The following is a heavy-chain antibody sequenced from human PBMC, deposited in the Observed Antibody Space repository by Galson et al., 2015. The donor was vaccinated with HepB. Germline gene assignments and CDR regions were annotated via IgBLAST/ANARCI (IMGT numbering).Heavy chain of an antibody. V-gene: IGHV3-66*02. J-gene: IGHJ6*02. CDR3: ARILYNWNLNYYYGMDV. CDR2: IYTGGST. Sequence: SLRLSCAASGFTVSSDYMNWVRQAPGKGLEWVSVIYTGGSTYYADSVKGRFTISRDTSKNTVYLQMNSLRPEDTAVYYCARILYNWNLNYYYGMDVWGQGTTVTVSS. CDR1: GFTVSSDY. D-gene: IGHD1-20*01.